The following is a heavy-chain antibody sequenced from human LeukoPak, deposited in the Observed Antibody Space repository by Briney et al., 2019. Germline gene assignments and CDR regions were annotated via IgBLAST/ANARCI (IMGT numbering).Heavy chain of an antibody. D-gene: IGHD3-16*01. CDR2: IYYSGST. V-gene: IGHV4-31*03. J-gene: IGHJ4*02. CDR3: ARWGFFGEADY. Sequence: SQTLSLTCTVSGGSISSGGYSWSWIRQHPGKGLEWIGYIYYSGSTYYNPSLKSRVTISVDTSKNQFSLKLSSVTAADTAVYYCARWGFFGEADYWGQGTLVTVSS. CDR1: GGSISSGGYS.